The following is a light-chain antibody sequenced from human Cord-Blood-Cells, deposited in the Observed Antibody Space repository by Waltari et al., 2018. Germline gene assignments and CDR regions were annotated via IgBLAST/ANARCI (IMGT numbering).Light chain of an antibody. Sequence: QSALTQPASVSGSPGQSITISCTGTRSAVGGYNNVSCYQQHPGKAPKLMIYDVSNRPSGVSNRFSGSKSGNTASLTISGLQAEDEADYYCSSYTSSSTWVFGGGTKLTVL. J-gene: IGLJ3*02. V-gene: IGLV2-14*01. CDR2: DVS. CDR1: RSAVGGYNN. CDR3: SSYTSSSTWV.